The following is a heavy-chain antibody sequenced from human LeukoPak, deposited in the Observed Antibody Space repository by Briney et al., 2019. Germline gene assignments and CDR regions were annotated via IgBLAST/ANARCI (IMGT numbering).Heavy chain of an antibody. CDR3: ARAKRGEGDTCQHFDY. J-gene: IGHJ4*02. Sequence: PSETLSLTCTVSGGSISSYYWSWIRQPPGKGLEWIGYIYYSGSTNYNPSLKSRVTISVDTSKNQFSLKLSSVTAADTAVYYCARAKRGEGDTCQHFDYWGQGTLVTVSP. V-gene: IGHV4-59*08. CDR2: IYYSGST. D-gene: IGHD3-16*01. CDR1: GGSISSYY.